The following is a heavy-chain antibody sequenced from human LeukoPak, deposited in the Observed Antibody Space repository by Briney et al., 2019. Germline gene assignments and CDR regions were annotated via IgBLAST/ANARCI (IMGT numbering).Heavy chain of an antibody. D-gene: IGHD3-3*01. CDR1: GSSFTSYW. CDR2: IYPGDSDT. CDR3: ARHISPTYYDFWSGYLLDY. V-gene: IGHV5-51*01. J-gene: IGHJ4*02. Sequence: GESLKTSCKCSGSSFTSYWIGWVRQLPGKGLEWMGIIYPGDSDTRYSPSFQGQVTISADKSIGTAYLQWSSLKASDTAMYYCARHISPTYYDFWSGYLLDYWGQGTLVTVSS.